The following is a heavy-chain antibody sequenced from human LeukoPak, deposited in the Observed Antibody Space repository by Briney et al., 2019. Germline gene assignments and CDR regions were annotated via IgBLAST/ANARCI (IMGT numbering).Heavy chain of an antibody. CDR1: GFTFSDYY. CDR2: ISSSANTI. CDR3: ARDLRAGLLPLEDY. J-gene: IGHJ4*02. V-gene: IGHV3-11*04. Sequence: GGSLRLSCAASGFTFSDYYMNWIRRAPGKGLEWVSYISSSANTIYYADSVKGRFTISRDNAKNSLYLLMNSLRAEDTAVYYCARDLRAGLLPLEDYWGQGTLVTVSS. D-gene: IGHD3-3*01.